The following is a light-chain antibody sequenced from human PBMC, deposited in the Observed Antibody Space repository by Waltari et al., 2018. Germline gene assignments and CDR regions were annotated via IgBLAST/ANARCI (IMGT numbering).Light chain of an antibody. CDR2: DVT. CDR3: CSFRGGDSFV. Sequence: QSALTHPASVSGSPGQSITISCTGTTSDIGDYYYVSWYQQFPGTAPKLMIYDVTKRPSGVSSRFSGSKSGNTASLTISGLQAEDEGDYYCCSFRGGDSFVFGTGTRVTVV. J-gene: IGLJ1*01. V-gene: IGLV2-14*03. CDR1: TSDIGDYYY.